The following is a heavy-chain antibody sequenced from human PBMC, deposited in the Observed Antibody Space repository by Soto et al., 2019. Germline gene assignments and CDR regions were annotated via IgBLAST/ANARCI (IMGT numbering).Heavy chain of an antibody. Sequence: QVQLVQSGAEVKKPGSSVKVSCKASGGTFSSYAISWVRQAPGQGLEWMGGIIPIFGTANYAQKFQGRVTITAAESTSTAYMELSSLRSEDTAVYYCAREALGYCSGSSCYSTLNNWFDPWGQGTLVTVSS. CDR1: GGTFSSYA. J-gene: IGHJ5*02. D-gene: IGHD2-15*01. V-gene: IGHV1-69*01. CDR2: IIPIFGTA. CDR3: AREALGYCSGSSCYSTLNNWFDP.